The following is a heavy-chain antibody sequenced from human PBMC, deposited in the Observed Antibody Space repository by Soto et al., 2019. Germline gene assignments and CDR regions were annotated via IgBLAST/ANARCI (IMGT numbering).Heavy chain of an antibody. D-gene: IGHD4-17*01. Sequence: GQGLEWMGTISAYIEYTNIAQNLQGRISLTTDKSTATAYMELKNLTSDDTAVYYCARARATVTTERALGYWGQGTLVPV. CDR2: ISAYIEYT. V-gene: IGHV1-18*01. J-gene: IGHJ4*02. CDR3: ARARATVTTERALGY.